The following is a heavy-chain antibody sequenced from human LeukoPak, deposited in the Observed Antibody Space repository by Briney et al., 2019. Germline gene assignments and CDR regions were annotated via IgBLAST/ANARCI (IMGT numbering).Heavy chain of an antibody. J-gene: IGHJ4*02. CDR1: GFTVSSNY. CDR3: AKDLPTFYVFWGVYYPPPAGY. CDR2: IRYDGSNK. D-gene: IGHD3-3*01. Sequence: GGSLRLSCAASGFTVSSNYMSWVRQAPGKGLEWVAFIRYDGSNKYYADSVKGRFTISRDNSKNTLYLQMNSLRAEDTAVYYCAKDLPTFYVFWGVYYPPPAGYGGQGTLVTVPS. V-gene: IGHV3-30*02.